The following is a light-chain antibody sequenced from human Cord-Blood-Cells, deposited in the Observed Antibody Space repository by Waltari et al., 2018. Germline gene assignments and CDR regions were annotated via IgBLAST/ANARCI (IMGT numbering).Light chain of an antibody. Sequence: QSALTQPASVSGSPGQSITISCTGTSSDVGGYNHFSWYQKPPGKAPKLMLYDVSNRPSGVSNRFSGSKSGNTASLTISGLQAEDEADYYCSSYTSSSTYVFGTGTKVTVL. CDR2: DVS. V-gene: IGLV2-14*01. J-gene: IGLJ1*01. CDR1: SSDVGGYNH. CDR3: SSYTSSSTYV.